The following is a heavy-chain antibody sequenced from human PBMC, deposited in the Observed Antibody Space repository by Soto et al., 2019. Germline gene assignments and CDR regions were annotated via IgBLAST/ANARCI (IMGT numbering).Heavy chain of an antibody. CDR2: IYYRGNT. D-gene: IGHD6-19*01. CDR1: GGSISSTTYY. V-gene: IGHV4-39*01. CDR3: APSAVAGEYFQH. Sequence: QLQLQESGPGLVKPSETLSLTCTVSGGSISSTTYYWNWIRQPPGKGLEWIGSIYYRGNTYDNPSLKSRVTISVDTSKNQFSLKLRSVTAADTAVYYCAPSAVAGEYFQHWGQGTLVTVSS. J-gene: IGHJ1*01.